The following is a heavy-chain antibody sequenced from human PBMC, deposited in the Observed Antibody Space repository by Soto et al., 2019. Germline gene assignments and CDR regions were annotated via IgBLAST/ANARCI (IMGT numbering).Heavy chain of an antibody. D-gene: IGHD3-22*01. V-gene: IGHV3-33*01. CDR1: GFTFSSYG. Sequence: PGGSLRLSCAASGFTFSSYGMHWVRQAPGKGLEWVAVIWYDGSNKYYADSVKGRFTISRDNSKNTLYLQMNSLRAEDTAVYYCARDLSIVVLLYGMAVRGQGTTVTVSS. CDR3: ARDLSIVVLLYGMAV. CDR2: IWYDGSNK. J-gene: IGHJ6*02.